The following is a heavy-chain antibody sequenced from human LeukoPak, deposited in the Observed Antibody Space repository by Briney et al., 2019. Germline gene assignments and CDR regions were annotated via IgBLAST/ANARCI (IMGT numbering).Heavy chain of an antibody. V-gene: IGHV1-18*01. CDR2: ISAYNGNT. CDR1: GYTFTSYG. CDR3: ARTIAYYYDSSGYYLGWFDP. J-gene: IGHJ5*02. D-gene: IGHD3-22*01. Sequence: GASVKVSCKASGYTFTSYGISWVRQAPGQGLEWVGWISAYNGNTNYAQKLQGRVTMTTDTSTSTAYMELRSLRSDDTAVYYCARTIAYYYDSSGYYLGWFDPWGQGTLVTVSS.